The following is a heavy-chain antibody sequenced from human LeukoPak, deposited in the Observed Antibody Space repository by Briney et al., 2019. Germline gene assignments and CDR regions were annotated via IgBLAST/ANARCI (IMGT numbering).Heavy chain of an antibody. J-gene: IGHJ3*02. Sequence: PSETLSLTCTVSGGSISSSYYYWGWSRQPPGMGLEWIGSIYYSGSTYYNPSLKSRVTISVDTSKNQFSLKLSSVTAADTAVYYCARGLRGYSYGYDAFDIWGQGTMVTVSS. CDR2: IYYSGST. CDR1: GGSISSSYYY. V-gene: IGHV4-39*07. D-gene: IGHD5-18*01. CDR3: ARGLRGYSYGYDAFDI.